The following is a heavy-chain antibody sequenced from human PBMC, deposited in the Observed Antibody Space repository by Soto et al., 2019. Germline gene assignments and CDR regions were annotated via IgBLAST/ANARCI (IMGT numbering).Heavy chain of an antibody. CDR3: AIHLRLGELSPPDYYYMDV. CDR1: GYSFTSYW. J-gene: IGHJ6*03. CDR2: IYPGDSDT. Sequence: PGESLKISCKGSGYSFTSYWIGWVRQMPGKGLEWMGIIYPGDSDTRYSPSFQGQVTISADKSISTAYLQWSSLKASDTAMYYCAIHLRLGELSPPDYYYMDVWGKGTTVTVSS. V-gene: IGHV5-51*01. D-gene: IGHD3-16*02.